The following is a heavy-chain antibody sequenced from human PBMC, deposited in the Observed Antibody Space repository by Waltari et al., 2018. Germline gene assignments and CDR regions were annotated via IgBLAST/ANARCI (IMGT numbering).Heavy chain of an antibody. D-gene: IGHD6-25*01. J-gene: IGHJ4*02. V-gene: IGHV3-30*18. CDR3: AKDQAAITLYYFDY. CDR1: GFTFSSYG. Sequence: QVQLVESGGGVVQPGRSLRLSCAASGFTFSSYGMHWVRQAPGKGLEWVAVIWYDGSNKYYADSVKGRFTISRDKSKNTLYLQMNSLRAEDTAMYYCAKDQAAITLYYFDYWGQGTLVTVSS. CDR2: IWYDGSNK.